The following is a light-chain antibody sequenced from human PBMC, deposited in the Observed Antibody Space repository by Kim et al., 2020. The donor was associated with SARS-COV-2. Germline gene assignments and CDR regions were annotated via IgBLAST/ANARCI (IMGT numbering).Light chain of an antibody. Sequence: ALGQTSRITCQGDSLRSYYASWYQQKPGQAPVLVIYGKNNRPSGIPDRFSGSSSGNTASLTITGAQAEEEADYYCNSRDSSGNRLVFGGGTQLTVL. CDR1: SLRSYY. CDR3: NSRDSSGNRLV. V-gene: IGLV3-19*01. J-gene: IGLJ3*02. CDR2: GKN.